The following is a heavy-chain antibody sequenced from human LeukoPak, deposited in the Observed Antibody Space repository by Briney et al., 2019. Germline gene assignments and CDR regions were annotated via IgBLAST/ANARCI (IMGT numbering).Heavy chain of an antibody. D-gene: IGHD2-2*01. CDR1: GYSISSGYY. Sequence: KSSETLSLTCTVSGYSISSGYYWGWIRQPPGKGLELIGSIYHSGSTYYNPSLKSRLTISLDTSKNQLSLKLSSVTAADTAVYHCARDEYQLDAFDIWGQGTKVTVSS. J-gene: IGHJ3*02. CDR3: ARDEYQLDAFDI. CDR2: IYHSGST. V-gene: IGHV4-38-2*02.